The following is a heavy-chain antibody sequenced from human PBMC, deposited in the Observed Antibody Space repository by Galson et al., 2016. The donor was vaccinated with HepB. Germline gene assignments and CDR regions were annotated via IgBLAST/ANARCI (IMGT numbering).Heavy chain of an antibody. CDR1: GFTFKNYA. Sequence: SLRLSCAASGFTFKNYAMHWVRQAPGKGLEWVSVVSGSGDNTYCADSVKGRLTISRDNSNNTLFLQMNSLRVEDTAVYYCAKGRSAIAAAGLNYWGQGTLVTVSS. D-gene: IGHD6-13*01. J-gene: IGHJ4*02. CDR3: AKGRSAIAAAGLNY. V-gene: IGHV3-23*01. CDR2: VSGSGDNT.